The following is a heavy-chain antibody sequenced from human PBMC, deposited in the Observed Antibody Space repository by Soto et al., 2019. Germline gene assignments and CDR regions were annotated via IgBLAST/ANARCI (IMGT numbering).Heavy chain of an antibody. CDR2: ISAHNVNT. J-gene: IGHJ4*02. D-gene: IGHD1-1*01. Sequence: QVHLVQSGAEVKKPGASVKVSCQGSGYAFTTYGITWVRQAPGQGLEWMGWISAHNVNTNYAHKLQGIVTVTRDTSPSTAYMALRSLRYDDTPVYYCARGRYGDYWGQGALVTVSS. CDR3: ARGRYGDY. CDR1: GYAFTTYG. V-gene: IGHV1-18*01.